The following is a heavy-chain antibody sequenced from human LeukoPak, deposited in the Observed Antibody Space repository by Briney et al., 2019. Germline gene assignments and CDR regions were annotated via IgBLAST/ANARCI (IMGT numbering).Heavy chain of an antibody. Sequence: SETLSLTCAVFGGSFSGYYWSWFRQPPGKGLEWIGEINHSGSTNYNPSLKSRVTISVDTSKNQFSLKLSSVTAADTAVYYCARDGWSGSYFFDYWGQGTLVTVSS. V-gene: IGHV4-34*01. D-gene: IGHD1-26*01. CDR3: ARDGWSGSYFFDY. CDR1: GGSFSGYY. J-gene: IGHJ4*02. CDR2: INHSGST.